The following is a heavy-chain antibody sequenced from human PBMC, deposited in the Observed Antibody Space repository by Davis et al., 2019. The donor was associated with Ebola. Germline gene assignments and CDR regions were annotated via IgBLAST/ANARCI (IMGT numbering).Heavy chain of an antibody. Sequence: MPSETLSLTCSVSGGSISSGNYCWTWIRQHPGRGLEHIGHICDSGGTFYRASLKSRLTILADTSTNQLSLRLTSVTAADTAIYFCARDGARGHFEIWGQGILVTVSS. J-gene: IGHJ4*02. CDR2: ICDSGGT. CDR3: ARDGARGHFEI. D-gene: IGHD3-10*01. V-gene: IGHV4-31*03. CDR1: GGSISSGNYC.